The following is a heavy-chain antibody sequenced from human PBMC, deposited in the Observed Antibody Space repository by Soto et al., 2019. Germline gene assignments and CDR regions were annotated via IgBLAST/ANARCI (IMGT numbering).Heavy chain of an antibody. CDR2: ISWNSGSI. Sequence: ALRLSCAASGFTFEDYSMHWVRQAPGKGLEWVSGISWNSGSIGYADSVKGRFTISRDNAKNSLYLQMNSLRAEDTALYYCAKSIAAAGTRAIFDYWGQGTLVTVSS. CDR1: GFTFEDYS. V-gene: IGHV3-9*01. CDR3: AKSIAAAGTRAIFDY. D-gene: IGHD6-13*01. J-gene: IGHJ4*02.